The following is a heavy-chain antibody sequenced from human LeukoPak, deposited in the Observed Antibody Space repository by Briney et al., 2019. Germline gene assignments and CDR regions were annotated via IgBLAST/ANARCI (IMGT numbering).Heavy chain of an antibody. D-gene: IGHD4-23*01. CDR2: IIPIFGTA. Sequence: SVKVSCEASGGTFSSYAISWVRQAPGQGLEWMGGIIPIFGTANYAQKFQGRVTITADESTSTAYMELSSLRSEDTAVYYCARGGNSDWYFDLWGRGTLVTVSS. J-gene: IGHJ2*01. CDR1: GGTFSSYA. V-gene: IGHV1-69*13. CDR3: ARGGNSDWYFDL.